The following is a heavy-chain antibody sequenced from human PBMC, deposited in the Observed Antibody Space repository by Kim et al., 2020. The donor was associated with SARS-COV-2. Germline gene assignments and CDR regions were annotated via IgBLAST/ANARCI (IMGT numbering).Heavy chain of an antibody. CDR3: TRHASGSYWGTFDY. Sequence: PSLKSRVSISLQTSKNQFSLKLSSVTAADTAVYYCTRHASGSYWGTFDYWGQGVLVTVSS. D-gene: IGHD3-10*01. V-gene: IGHV4-59*08. J-gene: IGHJ4*02.